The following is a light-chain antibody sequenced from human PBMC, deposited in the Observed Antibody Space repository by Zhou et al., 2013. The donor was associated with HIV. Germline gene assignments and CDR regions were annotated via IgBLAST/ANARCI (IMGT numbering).Light chain of an antibody. CDR3: QQRSNWPRT. CDR1: QNINIY. V-gene: IGKV3-11*01. CDR2: DAS. J-gene: IGKJ1*01. Sequence: EIVLTQSPATLSLSPGERATLSCRASQNINIYLAWYQQKPGQAPRLLIYDASNRATGIPARFSGSGSGTDFTLTISSLEPEDFAVYYCQQRSNWPRTFGQGTKVEIK.